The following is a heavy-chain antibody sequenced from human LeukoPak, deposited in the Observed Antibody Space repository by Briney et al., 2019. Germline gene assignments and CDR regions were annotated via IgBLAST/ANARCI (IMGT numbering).Heavy chain of an antibody. CDR3: AKGGVGATRGWDYFDY. Sequence: GGSLRLSCAASGFTFDDYAMHWVRQAPGKGLEWVSGISWNSGSIGYADSVKGRFTISRDNAKNSLYLQMNSLRAEDTTLYYCAKGGVGATRGWDYFDYWGQGTLVTVSS. V-gene: IGHV3-9*01. CDR1: GFTFDDYA. J-gene: IGHJ4*02. CDR2: ISWNSGSI. D-gene: IGHD1-26*01.